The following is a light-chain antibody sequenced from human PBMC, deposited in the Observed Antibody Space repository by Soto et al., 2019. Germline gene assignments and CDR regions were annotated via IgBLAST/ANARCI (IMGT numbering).Light chain of an antibody. V-gene: IGKV3-11*01. CDR1: QSVSTY. CDR2: DAS. CDR3: QQRSNWPYT. J-gene: IGKJ2*01. Sequence: EIVLTQSPATLSLSPGERATLSCRASQSVSTYLAWYQQKPGQAPRLLIYDASNRASGIPARFSGRGSGTDFTLTISSLDPADFAVYFCQQRSNWPYTFGQGTKLEIK.